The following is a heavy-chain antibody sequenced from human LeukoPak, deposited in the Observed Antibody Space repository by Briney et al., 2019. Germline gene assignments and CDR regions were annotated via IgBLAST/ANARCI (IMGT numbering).Heavy chain of an antibody. CDR1: GGSFSGYY. J-gene: IGHJ4*02. Sequence: PSVTLSLTCAVYGGSFSGYYWSWIRQPPGKGLEWIGEINHSGSTNYNPSLKSRVTISADTSRNQFSLKLSSVTAADTAVYYCARGVAWNYAYWGQGTLVTVSS. D-gene: IGHD1-7*01. CDR2: INHSGST. CDR3: ARGVAWNYAY. V-gene: IGHV4-34*01.